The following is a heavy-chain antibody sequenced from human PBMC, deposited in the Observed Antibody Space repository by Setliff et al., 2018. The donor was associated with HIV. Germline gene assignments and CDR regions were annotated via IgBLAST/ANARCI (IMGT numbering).Heavy chain of an antibody. Sequence: PSETLSLTCTVSGGSISSYYWSWIRQPPGKGLEWIGYIYYSGSTNYNPSLKSRVTISVDTSKNQFSLKLSSVTAADTAVYYCARRRFMITFGGVIGRNAFDIWGQGTMVTVS. CDR1: GGSISSYY. CDR3: ARRRFMITFGGVIGRNAFDI. V-gene: IGHV4-59*01. CDR2: IYYSGST. D-gene: IGHD3-16*02. J-gene: IGHJ3*02.